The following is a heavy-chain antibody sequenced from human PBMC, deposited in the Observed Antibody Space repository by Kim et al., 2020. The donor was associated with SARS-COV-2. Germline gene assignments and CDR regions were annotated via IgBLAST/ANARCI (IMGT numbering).Heavy chain of an antibody. CDR3: AGDYGDYVPYGY. J-gene: IGHJ4*02. D-gene: IGHD4-17*01. CDR1: GGSFSGYY. CDR2: INHSGST. V-gene: IGHV4-34*01. Sequence: SETLSLTCAVYGGSFSGYYWSWIRQPPGKGLEWIGEINHSGSTNYNPSLKSRVTISVDTSKNQFSLKLSSVTAADTAVYYCAGDYGDYVPYGYWGQGTLVTVSS.